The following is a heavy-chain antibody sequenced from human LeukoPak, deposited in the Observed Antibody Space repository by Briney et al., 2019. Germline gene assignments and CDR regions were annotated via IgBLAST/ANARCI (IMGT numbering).Heavy chain of an antibody. Sequence: GESLQISCQGSGYSFTSYWIGWVRQMPGKGLEWMGIIYPGDSDTRYSPSFQGQVTISADKSISTAYLQWSSLKASDTAMYYCARAGITMVRGVIVGYYFDYWGQGTLVTVSS. CDR3: ARAGITMVRGVIVGYYFDY. J-gene: IGHJ4*02. V-gene: IGHV5-51*01. D-gene: IGHD3-10*01. CDR2: IYPGDSDT. CDR1: GYSFTSYW.